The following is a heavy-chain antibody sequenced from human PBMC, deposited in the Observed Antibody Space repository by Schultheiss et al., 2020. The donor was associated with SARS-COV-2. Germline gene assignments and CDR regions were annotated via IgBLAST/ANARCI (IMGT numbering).Heavy chain of an antibody. CDR1: GFTFSNYA. CDR3: ARGARVAAAGTRDYYYYGMDV. J-gene: IGHJ6*02. D-gene: IGHD6-13*01. V-gene: IGHV3-48*04. Sequence: GGSLRLSCAASGFTFSNYAMNWVRQAPGKGLDWVSSVSGTGGTTYYADSVKGRFTISRDNAKNSLYLQMNSLRAEDTAVYYCARGARVAAAGTRDYYYYGMDVWGQGTTVTVAS. CDR2: VSGTGGTT.